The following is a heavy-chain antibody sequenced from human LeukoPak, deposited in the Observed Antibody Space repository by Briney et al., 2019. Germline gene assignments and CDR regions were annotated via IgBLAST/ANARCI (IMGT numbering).Heavy chain of an antibody. CDR3: VRVMIYYMDV. CDR2: ISSSGGGI. J-gene: IGHJ6*03. V-gene: IGHV3-48*03. CDR1: EFTFRNYE. D-gene: IGHD3/OR15-3a*01. Sequence: PGGSLRLSCAASEFTFRNYEINWVRQAPGKGLEWVSYISSSGGGIYYADSVKGRFTISRDNAKNSVYLQMDSLRAEDTAVYYCVRVMIYYMDVWGRGTTVTVSS.